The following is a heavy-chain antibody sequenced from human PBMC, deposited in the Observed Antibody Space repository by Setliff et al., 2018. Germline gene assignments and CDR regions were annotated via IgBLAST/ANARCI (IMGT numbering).Heavy chain of an antibody. CDR3: ARERDGYSATPHWAY. J-gene: IGHJ4*02. CDR2: INWNGGST. Sequence: SGGSLRLSCAASGFTFDDYGMSWVRQAPGKGLEWVSGINWNGGSTGYADSVKGRFTISRDNAKNSLYLQMNSLRAEDTALYYCARERDGYSATPHWAYWGQGTLVTVSS. V-gene: IGHV3-20*04. D-gene: IGHD5-18*01. CDR1: GFTFDDYG.